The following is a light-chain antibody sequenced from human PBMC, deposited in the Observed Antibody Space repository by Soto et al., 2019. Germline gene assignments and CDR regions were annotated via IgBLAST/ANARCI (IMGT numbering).Light chain of an antibody. Sequence: EIVLTQSPGTLSLSPGERVTLSCRASQSVSRSYLAWYQQKPGQAPTLLIYGASSRATGIPDRFSGSGSGTDFTLTISSLEPEDFAVYYCQPYDSSPCTFGQGTKLEIK. V-gene: IGKV3-20*01. J-gene: IGKJ2*02. CDR1: QSVSRSY. CDR2: GAS. CDR3: QPYDSSPCT.